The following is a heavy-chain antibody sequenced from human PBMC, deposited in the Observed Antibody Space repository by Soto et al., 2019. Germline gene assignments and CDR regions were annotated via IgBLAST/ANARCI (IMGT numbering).Heavy chain of an antibody. CDR1: GASITSGYYY. Sequence: SDTLSLTFPVSGASITSGYYYWSWIRQPPGKGMEWIGTIYYSGKTYYKPSLKSRLIISIDTSKNQFSLKVGCVTAADTAVYYCASSWIYGMHXWGQGTPFTVS. D-gene: IGHD2-2*03. CDR2: IYYSGKT. CDR3: ASSWIYGMHX. J-gene: IGHJ6*02. V-gene: IGHV4-30-4*02.